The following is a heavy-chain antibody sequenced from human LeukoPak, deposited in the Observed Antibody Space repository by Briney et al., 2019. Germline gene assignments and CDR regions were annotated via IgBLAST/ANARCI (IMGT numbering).Heavy chain of an antibody. CDR3: ARHGASGSYLYYFDY. CDR1: GGSISSYY. CDR2: IYYSGST. D-gene: IGHD1-26*01. V-gene: IGHV4-59*08. J-gene: IGHJ4*02. Sequence: SETLSLTCTVSGGSISSYYWSWIRQTPGKGLEWIGYIYYSGSTNYNPSLKSRDTISVDTSKNQFSLKLSSVTAADTPVYFCARHGASGSYLYYFDYWGQGTLVTVSS.